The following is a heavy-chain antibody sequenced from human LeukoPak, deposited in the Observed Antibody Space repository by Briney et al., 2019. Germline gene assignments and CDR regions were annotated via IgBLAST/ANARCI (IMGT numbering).Heavy chain of an antibody. CDR2: ISGSGGST. D-gene: IGHD2-15*01. J-gene: IGHJ4*02. CDR3: AKDRASCSGGSCHSSFDY. Sequence: PGGSLRLSCAASGFTFSSYAMSWVRQAPGKGLEWVSAISGSGGSTYYADSVKGRFTISRDNSKNTLYLQMNSLRAEDTAVYYCAKDRASCSGGSCHSSFDYWGQGTLVTVSS. CDR1: GFTFSSYA. V-gene: IGHV3-23*01.